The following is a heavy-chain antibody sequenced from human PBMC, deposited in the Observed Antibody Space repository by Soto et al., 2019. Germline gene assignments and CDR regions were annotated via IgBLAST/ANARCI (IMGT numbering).Heavy chain of an antibody. CDR1: GYTFTSYT. D-gene: IGHD3-22*01. V-gene: IGHV1-69*02. Sequence: GASVKVSCKASGYTFTSYTISWVRQAPGQGLEWMGRIIPILGIANYAQKFQGRVTITADKSTSTAYMELSSLRSEDTAVYYCARGQGYYDSSGPYFDYWGQGTLVTVSS. CDR3: ARGQGYYDSSGPYFDY. J-gene: IGHJ4*02. CDR2: IIPILGIA.